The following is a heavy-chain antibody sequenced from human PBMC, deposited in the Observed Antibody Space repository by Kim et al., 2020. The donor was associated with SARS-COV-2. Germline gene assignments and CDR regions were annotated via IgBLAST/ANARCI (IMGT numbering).Heavy chain of an antibody. J-gene: IGHJ4*02. CDR2: ISVYNGDT. D-gene: IGHD3-10*01. V-gene: IGHV1-18*01. Sequence: ASVNVSCKASGYTFSSYGITWVRQAPGQGLEWMGWISVYNGDTTYPQKFQGRVTMTTDTSTNIAYMELRSLTSDDTAVYYCARTREYGSGSFYPLWGQGTLVTVSS. CDR3: ARTREYGSGSFYPL. CDR1: GYTFSSYG.